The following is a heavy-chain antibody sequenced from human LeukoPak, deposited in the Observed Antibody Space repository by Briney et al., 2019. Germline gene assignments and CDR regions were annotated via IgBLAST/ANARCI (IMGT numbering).Heavy chain of an antibody. Sequence: GGSLRLSCAASGFTFSSYAMHWVRQAPGKGLEWVANIKQDRSEKYYVDSVKGRFTISRDNAKNSLYLQMNSLRAEDTAVYYCARDYYDSSGDLGFDPWGQGTLVTVSS. V-gene: IGHV3-7*01. J-gene: IGHJ5*02. D-gene: IGHD3-22*01. CDR3: ARDYYDSSGDLGFDP. CDR1: GFTFSSYA. CDR2: IKQDRSEK.